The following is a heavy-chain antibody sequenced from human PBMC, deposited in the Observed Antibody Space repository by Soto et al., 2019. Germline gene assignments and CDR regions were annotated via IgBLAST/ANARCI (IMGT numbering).Heavy chain of an antibody. CDR3: ASDMSTT. V-gene: IGHV1-8*01. CDR2: MNPNSGHT. D-gene: IGHD2-2*01. J-gene: IGHJ5*02. Sequence: QVQLVQSGAEVKKPGASVKVSCKASGYTFTSHDINWMRQATGQGLEWMGWMNPNSGHTNYAQKFQGRVTMTRDTCISTAYMELTNLRSEDTDIYYCASDMSTTWGQGTLVPVSS. CDR1: GYTFTSHD.